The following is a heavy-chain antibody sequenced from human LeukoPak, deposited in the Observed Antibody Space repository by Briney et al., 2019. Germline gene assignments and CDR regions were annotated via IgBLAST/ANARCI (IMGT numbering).Heavy chain of an antibody. D-gene: IGHD3-22*01. J-gene: IGHJ4*02. V-gene: IGHV1-46*01. CDR1: GYTFTSYY. CDR3: ARDLTTYYYDSSGYYFDY. Sequence: GASVKVSCKASGYTFTSYYMHWVRQAPGQGLEWMGIINPSGGSTSYAQKFQGRVTMTRDTSTSTVYMELSSLRSEDTAVYYCARDLTTYYYDSSGYYFDYWGQGTLVTVSS. CDR2: INPSGGST.